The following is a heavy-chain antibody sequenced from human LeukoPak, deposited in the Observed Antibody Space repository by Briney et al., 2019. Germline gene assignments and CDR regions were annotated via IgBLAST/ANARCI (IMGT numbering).Heavy chain of an antibody. CDR2: FYKGGST. CDR1: GSSISNYS. J-gene: IGHJ6*02. D-gene: IGHD3-3*01. Sequence: SETLSLTCSVSGSSISNYSWSWIRQPAGKGLEWIGRFYKGGSTKYNFSLKSRVTMSVDTSKNLFSLKLSSVAAADTAVYYCARERYDFWSGHDNGMDVWGQGTTVTVSS. CDR3: ARERYDFWSGHDNGMDV. V-gene: IGHV4-4*07.